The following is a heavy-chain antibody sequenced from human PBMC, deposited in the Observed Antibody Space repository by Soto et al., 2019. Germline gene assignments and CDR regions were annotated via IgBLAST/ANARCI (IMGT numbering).Heavy chain of an antibody. CDR3: GRRSGNDAFDI. J-gene: IGHJ3*02. CDR1: GFTFSSYS. CDR2: ISSSSSTI. D-gene: IGHD3-10*01. V-gene: IGHV3-48*01. Sequence: GGSLRLSCAASGFTFSSYSMNWVRQAPGKGLEWVSYISSSSSTIYYADSVKGRFTISRDNAKNSLYLQMNSLRAEDTAVYYCGRRSGNDAFDIWGQGTMVTVSS.